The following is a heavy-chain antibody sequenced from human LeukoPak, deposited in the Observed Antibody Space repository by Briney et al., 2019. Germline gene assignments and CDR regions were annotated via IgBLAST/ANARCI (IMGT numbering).Heavy chain of an antibody. Sequence: PGGSLRLSCAASGFTFDDYGMTWVRQAPGKGLDWVSSISGSGGSTYYADSVTGRFTISRDNSKNTVYLQMNSLRAEDTAIYFCAKVGVSGEVPGHWFDPWGQGTLVTVSS. V-gene: IGHV3-23*01. CDR1: GFTFDDYG. J-gene: IGHJ5*02. CDR3: AKVGVSGEVPGHWFDP. D-gene: IGHD5/OR15-5a*01. CDR2: ISGSGGST.